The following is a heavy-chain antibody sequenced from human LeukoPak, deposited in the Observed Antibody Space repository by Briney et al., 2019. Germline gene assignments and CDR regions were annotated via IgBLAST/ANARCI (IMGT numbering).Heavy chain of an antibody. D-gene: IGHD3-3*01. Sequence: GGSLRLSCAASGFTFSSYAMSWVRQAPGKGLEWVPAISGSGGSTYYADSVKGRFTISRDNSKNTLYLQMNSLRAEDTAVYYCAKDSEATYYDFWSGYYKGYYFDYWGQGTLVTVSS. CDR2: ISGSGGST. CDR1: GFTFSSYA. J-gene: IGHJ4*02. V-gene: IGHV3-23*01. CDR3: AKDSEATYYDFWSGYYKGYYFDY.